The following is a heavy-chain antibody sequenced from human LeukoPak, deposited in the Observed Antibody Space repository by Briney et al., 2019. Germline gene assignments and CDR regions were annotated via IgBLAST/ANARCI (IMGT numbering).Heavy chain of an antibody. CDR3: ARDKSITIFGVVNDSYYYYMDV. CDR2: ISSSSSYI. CDR1: GFTFSSYS. J-gene: IGHJ6*03. Sequence: PGGSLRLSCAASGFTFSSYSMNWVRQASGKGLEWVSSISSSSSYIYYADSVKGRFTISRDNAKNSLYLQMNSLRAEDTAVYYCARDKSITIFGVVNDSYYYYMDVWGKGTTVTVSS. D-gene: IGHD3-3*01. V-gene: IGHV3-21*01.